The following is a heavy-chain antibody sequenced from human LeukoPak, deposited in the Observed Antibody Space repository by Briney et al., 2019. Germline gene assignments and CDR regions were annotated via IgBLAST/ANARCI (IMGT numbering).Heavy chain of an antibody. CDR1: GYTFTGYY. J-gene: IGHJ4*02. CDR2: INPNSGGT. Sequence: ASVKVSCKASGYTFTGYYMHWVRQAPGQGLEWMGWINPNSGGTNYAQKFQGRVTMTRDTSISTAYMELSRLRSDDTAVYYCARVRNSGSYCYYWGQGTLVTVSS. CDR3: ARVRNSGSYCYY. V-gene: IGHV1-2*02. D-gene: IGHD1-26*01.